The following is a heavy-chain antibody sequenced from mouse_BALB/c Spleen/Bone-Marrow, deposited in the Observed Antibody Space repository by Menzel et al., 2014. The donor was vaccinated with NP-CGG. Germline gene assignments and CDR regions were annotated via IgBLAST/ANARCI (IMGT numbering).Heavy chain of an antibody. J-gene: IGHJ1*01. D-gene: IGHD1-1*01. Sequence: VQLQQSGPGLVAPSQSLSITCTVSGFSLTSYGVHWVRPPPGKGLEWLGLIWAGGSTNYNSALMSRLSISKDNSKSQVFLKMNSLQTDDTAMYYCARKDYGSRGGYFDVWGAGTTVTVSS. CDR2: IWAGGST. CDR3: ARKDYGSRGGYFDV. V-gene: IGHV2-9*02. CDR1: GFSLTSYG.